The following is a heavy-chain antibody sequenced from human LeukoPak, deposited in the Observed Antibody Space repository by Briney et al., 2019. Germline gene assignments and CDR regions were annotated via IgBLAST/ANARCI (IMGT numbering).Heavy chain of an antibody. J-gene: IGHJ4*02. Sequence: GGSLRLSCAASGFTFSSYAMSWVRQAPGKGLEWVSSISSSGGNTYYADSVKSRFTISRDNSKNTLYLQMSSLRAEDTAVYYCAKRDRPCSGDCSAPYYFDYWGQGTLVTVSS. CDR3: AKRDRPCSGDCSAPYYFDY. CDR2: ISSSGGNT. V-gene: IGHV3-23*01. CDR1: GFTFSSYA. D-gene: IGHD2-21*02.